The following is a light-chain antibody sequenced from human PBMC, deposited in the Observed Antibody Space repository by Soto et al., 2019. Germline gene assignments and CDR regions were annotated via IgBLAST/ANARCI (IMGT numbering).Light chain of an antibody. CDR3: SSYGGTNSLKV. CDR2: EVS. Sequence: QSALTQPPSASGSPGQSVTISCTGTSSDVGGYNYVSWYQQHPGKAPKVMTYEVSKRPSGVPDRFSGSKSGNTASLTVSGLQAEDEADYYCSSYGGTNSLKVFGGGTKLTVL. V-gene: IGLV2-8*01. CDR1: SSDVGGYNY. J-gene: IGLJ2*01.